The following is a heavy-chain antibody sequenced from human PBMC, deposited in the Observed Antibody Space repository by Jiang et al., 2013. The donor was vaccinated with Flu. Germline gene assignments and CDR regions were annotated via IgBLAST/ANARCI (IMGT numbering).Heavy chain of an antibody. CDR1: GGSISDGFYF. CDR3: ARDASGFDSGWFDP. J-gene: IGHJ5*02. CDR2: IYYTGTT. V-gene: IGHV4-31*03. Sequence: GSGLVKPSQTLSLTCTVSGGSISDGFYFWSWIRQHPGKGLEWIGYIYYTGTTYYNPSLKSRITMSVDKSKNQFSLRLKSVTAADTAVYFCARDASGFDSGWFDPWGPESRSASPQ. D-gene: IGHD5-12*01.